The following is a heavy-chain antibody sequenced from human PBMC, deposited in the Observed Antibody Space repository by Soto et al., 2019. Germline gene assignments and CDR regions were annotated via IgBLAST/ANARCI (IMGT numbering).Heavy chain of an antibody. J-gene: IGHJ4*02. D-gene: IGHD1-26*01. Sequence: PVGSLRLSCAASGFTFRNYGMHWVRQAPGKGLEWVAVIYYDGSKQYYADSVKGRFSISRDNSQNTLYLQMNSLRAEDSALYYCVRDIRSTYFDYWGQGALVTVSS. CDR2: IYYDGSKQ. CDR1: GFTFRNYG. CDR3: VRDIRSTYFDY. V-gene: IGHV3-33*01.